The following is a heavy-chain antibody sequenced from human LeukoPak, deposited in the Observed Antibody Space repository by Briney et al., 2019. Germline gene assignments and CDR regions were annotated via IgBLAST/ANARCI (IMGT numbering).Heavy chain of an antibody. D-gene: IGHD1-1*01. Sequence: SVKVSCKASGGTFSSYAISWVRQAPGQGLEWMGGIIPIFGTANYAQKFQGRVTITADGSTSTAYMELSSLRSEDTAVYYCARPNPPPRDWNDVGWFDPWGQGTLVTVSS. CDR1: GGTFSSYA. CDR3: ARPNPPPRDWNDVGWFDP. J-gene: IGHJ5*02. V-gene: IGHV1-69*13. CDR2: IIPIFGTA.